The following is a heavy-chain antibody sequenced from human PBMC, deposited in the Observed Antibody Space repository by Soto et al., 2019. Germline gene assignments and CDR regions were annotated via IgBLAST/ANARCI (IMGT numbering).Heavy chain of an antibody. J-gene: IGHJ4*02. Sequence: GGSLRLSCAAPGFTFTRYSMNWVRQAPGKGLEWVSSISSSSSYIYYADSVKGRFTISRDNAKNSLYLQMNSLRAEDTAVYYCARALKYSSGWYGDLGYWGQGTLVTVS. D-gene: IGHD6-19*01. CDR1: GFTFTRYS. CDR3: ARALKYSSGWYGDLGY. V-gene: IGHV3-21*01. CDR2: ISSSSSYI.